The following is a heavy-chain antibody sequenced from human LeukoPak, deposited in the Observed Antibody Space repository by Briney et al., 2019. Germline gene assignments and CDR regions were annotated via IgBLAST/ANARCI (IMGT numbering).Heavy chain of an antibody. CDR2: TSYDGTSE. CDR1: VFSFRRYD. J-gene: IGHJ5*02. Sequence: GTSLGLSCAASVFSFRRYDMHWVRQAPGKGLEWVAATSYDGTSELYADFVKGRFSISRDNSRNTLPLQMDTLRPQDTAIYYCARAKGLAGSYLDNWFDPWGQGTRVIVS. V-gene: IGHV3-30*04. CDR3: ARAKGLAGSYLDNWFDP. D-gene: IGHD1-26*01.